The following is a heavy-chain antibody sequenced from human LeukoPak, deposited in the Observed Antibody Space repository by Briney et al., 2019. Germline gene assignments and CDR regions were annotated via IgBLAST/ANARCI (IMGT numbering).Heavy chain of an antibody. Sequence: GGSLRLSCAASGFTFSDYYMSWIRQAPGKGLEWVSYISSSGSTIYYADSVKGRSTISRDNAKNSLYLQMNSLRAEDTAVYYCARDRKSGSYRYFDYWGQGTLVTVSS. CDR2: ISSSGSTI. D-gene: IGHD1-26*01. CDR3: ARDRKSGSYRYFDY. V-gene: IGHV3-11*01. J-gene: IGHJ4*02. CDR1: GFTFSDYY.